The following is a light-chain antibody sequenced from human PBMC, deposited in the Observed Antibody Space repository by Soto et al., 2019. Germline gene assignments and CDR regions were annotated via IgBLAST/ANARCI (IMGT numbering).Light chain of an antibody. CDR2: WAS. V-gene: IGKV4-1*01. Sequence: DIVMTQSPDSLAVSLGERATINCKSSQSLLYSSNNKNYLAWYQQKPAQPPKLLIYWASTRESGVPDRFSGSGSGTDFTLTISSLQAEDVAVYFCHQYFSTPPIFGGGTKVDIK. CDR3: HQYFSTPPI. J-gene: IGKJ4*01. CDR1: QSLLYSSNNKNY.